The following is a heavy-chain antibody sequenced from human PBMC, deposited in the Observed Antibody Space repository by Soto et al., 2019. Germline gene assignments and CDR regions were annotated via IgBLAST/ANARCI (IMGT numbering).Heavy chain of an antibody. V-gene: IGHV3-23*01. CDR1: GFNFKNYG. J-gene: IGHJ5*02. D-gene: IGHD2-2*01. Sequence: GGSLRLSCAAPGFNFKNYGVNWVRQAPGKGLEWVAGISGSGDSTYYGDSVKGRFTISRDNSLHTVYLQMDGLRADDTAIYYCAKSAAAATLNWFDPWGQGSMVTVSS. CDR2: ISGSGDST. CDR3: AKSAAAATLNWFDP.